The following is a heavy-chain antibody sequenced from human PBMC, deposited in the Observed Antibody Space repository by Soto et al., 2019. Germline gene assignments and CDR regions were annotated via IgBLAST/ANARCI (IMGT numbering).Heavy chain of an antibody. J-gene: IGHJ4*02. V-gene: IGHV3-23*01. D-gene: IGHD3-22*01. CDR1: GFTFSSYA. CDR3: AKDAPHYYDSSGYPDY. Sequence: GGSLRLSCAASGFTFSSYAMSWVRQAPGKGLEWVPAISGSGGSTYYADSVKGRFTISRDNSKNTLYLQMNSLRAEDTAVYYCAKDAPHYYDSSGYPDYWGQGTLVTVSS. CDR2: ISGSGGST.